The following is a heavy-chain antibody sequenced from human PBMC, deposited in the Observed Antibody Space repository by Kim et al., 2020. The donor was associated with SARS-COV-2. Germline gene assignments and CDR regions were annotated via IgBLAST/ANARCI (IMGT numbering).Heavy chain of an antibody. D-gene: IGHD2-8*01. CDR1: GFTVTASG. Sequence: GGSLRLSCTVSGFTVTASGMSWVRQAPGKGLEWVSSMTAGSDGPYYADSVKGRFTVSRDNSKNTLYLQMNSLRAEDAAVYYCAKGVSSPPGDFWGQGTLVTLSS. CDR2: MTAGSDGP. J-gene: IGHJ4*02. CDR3: AKGVSSPPGDF. V-gene: IGHV3-23*01.